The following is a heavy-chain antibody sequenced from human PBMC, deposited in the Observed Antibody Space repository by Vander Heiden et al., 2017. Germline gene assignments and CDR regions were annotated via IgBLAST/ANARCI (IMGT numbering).Heavy chain of an antibody. CDR3: AGSSYGSSSRLVFDY. Sequence: EVQLVETGGGLIQPGGSLRLSCAASGFIVSSNYMTWVRQAPGKGLEWVSVIYSGGTTYYADSVRGRFTISRDNSKNTLYLQMNSLRAEDTAVYYCAGSSYGSSSRLVFDYWVQGRLVALSS. V-gene: IGHV3-53*02. CDR1: GFIVSSNY. CDR2: IYSGGTT. J-gene: IGHJ4*02. D-gene: IGHD6-6*01.